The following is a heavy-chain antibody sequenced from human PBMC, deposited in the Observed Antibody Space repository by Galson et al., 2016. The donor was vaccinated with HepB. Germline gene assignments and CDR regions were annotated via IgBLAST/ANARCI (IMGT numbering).Heavy chain of an antibody. CDR1: GFTFSSYW. Sequence: SPRLSCAASGFTFSSYWMSWVRQAPGKGLEWVANIKQDGSEKSYVDSVKGRFTISRDNAKNSLYLQMNSMRVEDTAVYYCAREGKGGFDIWGQGTMVTVSS. CDR3: AREGKGGFDI. V-gene: IGHV3-7*01. J-gene: IGHJ3*02. D-gene: IGHD2-15*01. CDR2: IKQDGSEK.